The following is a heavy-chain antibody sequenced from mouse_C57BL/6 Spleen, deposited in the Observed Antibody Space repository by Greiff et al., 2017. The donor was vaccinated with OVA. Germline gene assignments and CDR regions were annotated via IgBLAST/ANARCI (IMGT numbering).Heavy chain of an antibody. V-gene: IGHV1-52*01. CDR2: IDPSDSET. J-gene: IGHJ1*03. D-gene: IGHD1-1*01. CDR3: AIYYGSSHWYFDV. CDR1: GYTFTSYW. Sequence: QVQLQQPGAELVRPGSSVKLSCKASGYTFTSYWMHWVKQRPIQGLEWIGNIDPSDSETHYNQKFKDKATLTVDKSSSTAYMQLSSLTSEDSAVYYGAIYYGSSHWYFDVWGTGTTGTVSS.